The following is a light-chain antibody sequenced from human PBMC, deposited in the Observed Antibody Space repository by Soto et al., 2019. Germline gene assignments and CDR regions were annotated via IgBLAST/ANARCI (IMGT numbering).Light chain of an antibody. CDR2: KAS. CDR3: QKYNSYPYT. Sequence: DIQMTQSPSTLSASVGDRVTITCRASQSISSWLAWYQQKPGKAPKVVIYKASNLESGVPSRFSGSGSGTEFTLTISSLQPADFATYYCQKYNSYPYTFGQGTKLEIK. CDR1: QSISSW. V-gene: IGKV1-5*03. J-gene: IGKJ2*01.